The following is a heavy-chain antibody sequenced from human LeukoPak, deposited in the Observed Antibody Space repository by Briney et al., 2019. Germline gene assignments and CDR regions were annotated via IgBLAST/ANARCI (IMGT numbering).Heavy chain of an antibody. J-gene: IGHJ6*02. D-gene: IGHD6-6*01. CDR1: GGSISSGGYY. Sequence: RSETLSLTCTVSGGSISSGGYYWSWIRQHPGKGLEWIGSVYYSGSTNYSPSLQGRVIISLDTSRNQFSLKLSSVTAADTAVYYCARDLRSSSSSGINYYGMDVWGQGTTVTASS. CDR2: VYYSGST. V-gene: IGHV4-31*03. CDR3: ARDLRSSSSSGINYYGMDV.